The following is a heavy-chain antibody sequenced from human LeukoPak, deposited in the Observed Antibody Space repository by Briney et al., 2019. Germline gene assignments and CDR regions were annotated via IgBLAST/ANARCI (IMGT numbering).Heavy chain of an antibody. CDR1: GFTFDDYA. CDR2: ISWNSGSI. V-gene: IGHV3-9*01. CDR3: AKDIYYDSSGPPPDY. D-gene: IGHD3-22*01. J-gene: IGHJ4*02. Sequence: GGSLRLSCAASGFTFDDYAMHWVRQAPGKGLEWVSGISWNSGSINYADSVKGRFTISRDNAKNSLYLQMNSLRAEDTALYYCAKDIYYDSSGPPPDYWGQGTLVTVSS.